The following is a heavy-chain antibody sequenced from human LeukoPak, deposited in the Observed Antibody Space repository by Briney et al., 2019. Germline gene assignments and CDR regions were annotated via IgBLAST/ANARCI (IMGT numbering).Heavy chain of an antibody. CDR1: GFTFSSYA. CDR3: ARGTPGLSKFRNWFDP. D-gene: IGHD2-15*01. V-gene: IGHV3-48*03. CDR2: ISSSGSTI. J-gene: IGHJ5*02. Sequence: GRSLRLSCAASGFTFSSYAMSWVRQAPGKGLEWVSYISSSGSTIYYADSVKGRFTISRDNAKNSLYLQMNSLRAEDTAVYYCARGTPGLSKFRNWFDPWGQGTLVTVSS.